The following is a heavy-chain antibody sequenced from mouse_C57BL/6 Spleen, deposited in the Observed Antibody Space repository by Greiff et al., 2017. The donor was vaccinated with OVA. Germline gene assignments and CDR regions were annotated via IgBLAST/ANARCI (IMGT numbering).Heavy chain of an antibody. Sequence: VQLQQSGPGLVQPSQSLSITCTVSGFSLTSYGVHWVRQPPGKGLEWLGVIWSGGSTYENGAFISRMSISKDNSKRQVYYKMNSLQADDTAMYYGAKRGFGYEDYYAMDYWGQGTSVTVSS. J-gene: IGHJ4*01. V-gene: IGHV2-4*01. D-gene: IGHD2-2*01. CDR1: GFSLTSYG. CDR2: IWSGGST. CDR3: AKRGFGYEDYYAMDY.